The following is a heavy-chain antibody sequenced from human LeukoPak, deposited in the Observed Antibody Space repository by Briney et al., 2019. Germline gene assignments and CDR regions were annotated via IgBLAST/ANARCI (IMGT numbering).Heavy chain of an antibody. CDR2: ISAYNGNT. CDR1: GYTFTSYG. D-gene: IGHD3-3*01. CDR3: ARDEYYDFWSGYYGSYYYMDV. V-gene: IGHV1-18*01. J-gene: IGHJ6*03. Sequence: ASVTVSCKASGYTFTSYGISWVRQAPGQGLEWMGWISAYNGNTNYAQKLQGRVTMTTDTSTSTAYMELRSLRSDDTAVYYCARDEYYDFWSGYYGSYYYMDVWGKGTTVTVSS.